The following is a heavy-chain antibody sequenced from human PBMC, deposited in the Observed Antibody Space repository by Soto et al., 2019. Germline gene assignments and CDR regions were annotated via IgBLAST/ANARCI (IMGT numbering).Heavy chain of an antibody. CDR1: GYTFSSYF. CDR3: ARSLRRGPPFDY. V-gene: IGHV1-18*01. Sequence: ASVKVSCKASGYTFSSYFISWVRQAPGQGLEWMGWISAYNGNTNYAQNLQGRVTMTTDTSTSTAYMELRSLRSDDTAVYYCARSLRRGPPFDYWGQGTLVTVSS. J-gene: IGHJ4*02. D-gene: IGHD3-10*01. CDR2: ISAYNGNT.